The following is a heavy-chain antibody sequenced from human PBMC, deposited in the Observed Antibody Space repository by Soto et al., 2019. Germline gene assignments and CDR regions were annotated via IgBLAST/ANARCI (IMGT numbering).Heavy chain of an antibody. D-gene: IGHD3-22*01. V-gene: IGHV3-15*01. Sequence: GGSLRLSCAVSGFTFSNAWMTWVRQAPWKGLEWVGRIKRKSDGGTADYAAPVKGRFTMSRDDSRNTVYLQMNSLKTEDTAVYYCTTALFDYDSSGYPFWGQGTLVTVSS. CDR3: TTALFDYDSSGYPF. CDR2: IKRKSDGGTA. J-gene: IGHJ4*02. CDR1: GFTFSNAW.